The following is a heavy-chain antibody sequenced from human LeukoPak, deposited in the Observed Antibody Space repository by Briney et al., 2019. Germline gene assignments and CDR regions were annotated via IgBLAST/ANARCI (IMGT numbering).Heavy chain of an antibody. V-gene: IGHV1-69*13. CDR1: GGTFNRYA. CDR2: IIPIIGTV. D-gene: IGHD3-22*01. J-gene: IGHJ3*02. CDR3: ARQITMIEEGAFDI. Sequence: SVKVSCKASGGTFNRYAISWVRQAPGQGLEWMGGIIPIIGTVNYAQKFQGRVTITADESTSTAYMELSSLRSEDTAVYYCARQITMIEEGAFDIWGHGTMVTVSS.